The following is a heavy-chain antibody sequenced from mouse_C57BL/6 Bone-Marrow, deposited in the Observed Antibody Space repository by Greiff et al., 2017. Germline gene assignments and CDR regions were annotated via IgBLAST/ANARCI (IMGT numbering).Heavy chain of an antibody. CDR1: GYTFTSYW. V-gene: IGHV1-69*01. J-gene: IGHJ3*01. CDR2: IDPSDSYT. CDR3: ARAIVTPFAY. Sequence: QVQLQQPGAELVMPGASVKLSCKASGYTFTSYWMHWVKQRPGQGLEWIGEIDPSDSYTNYNQKFKGKSTLTVDKSSSTAYMQLSSLTSEDSAVYYCARAIVTPFAYWGQGTLVTVSA. D-gene: IGHD2-12*01.